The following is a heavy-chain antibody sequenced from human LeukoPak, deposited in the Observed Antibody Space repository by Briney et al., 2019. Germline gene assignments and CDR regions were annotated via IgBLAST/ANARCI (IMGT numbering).Heavy chain of an antibody. Sequence: SETLSLTCTVSGASISSESYYWTWIRQPAGKGLEWIERIYNTGSTKHNPSLKSRVTISIDTSKNQFSLKLNSVTAADTAVYYCAKSRLLELPYMDVWGKGTTVTVSS. CDR1: GASISSESYY. CDR2: IYNTGST. D-gene: IGHD1-7*01. V-gene: IGHV4-61*02. J-gene: IGHJ6*03. CDR3: AKSRLLELPYMDV.